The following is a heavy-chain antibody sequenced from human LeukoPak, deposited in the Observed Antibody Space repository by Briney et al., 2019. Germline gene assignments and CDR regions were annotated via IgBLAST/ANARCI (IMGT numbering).Heavy chain of an antibody. D-gene: IGHD2-2*01. CDR1: GFPFKDYY. CDR3: AREYCSSTSCYLLEVMEPSSFDAFDI. J-gene: IGHJ3*02. CDR2: ISSRGDSI. Sequence: GGSLRLSCAASGFPFKDYYMSWIRQAPGKGLEWISYISSRGDSIYYAQSVKGRFTISRDNAKNSLYLQMNSLRGEDTAVYYCAREYCSSTSCYLLEVMEPSSFDAFDIWGQGTMVTVSS. V-gene: IGHV3-11*04.